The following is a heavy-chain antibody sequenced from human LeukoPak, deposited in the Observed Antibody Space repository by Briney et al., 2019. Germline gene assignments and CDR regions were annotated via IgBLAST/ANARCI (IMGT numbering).Heavy chain of an antibody. J-gene: IGHJ4*02. D-gene: IGHD1-26*01. CDR1: GFAVSSNY. CDR3: ARDHVGATYDY. Sequence: PGGSLRLSCAASGFAVSSNYMSWVRQAPGKGLEWVSVIYSGGSTYYADSVKGRFTISRDNSKNPLYLQMNSLRAEDTAVYYCARDHVGATYDYWGQGTLVTVSS. V-gene: IGHV3-66*01. CDR2: IYSGGST.